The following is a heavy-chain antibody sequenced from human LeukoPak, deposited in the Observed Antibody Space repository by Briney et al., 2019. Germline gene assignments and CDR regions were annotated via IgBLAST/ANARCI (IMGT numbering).Heavy chain of an antibody. Sequence: GGSLRLSCAASGFTFNAYAMHWVRQSPGKGLEWVAVVSYDGSNTNYADSVRGRFTVSRDNSKNTVYLELQSLTTDDTAVFYCARDWGDLLAFGPWGQGTLVIVSS. CDR3: ARDWGDLLAFGP. D-gene: IGHD3-3*01. CDR2: VSYDGSNT. CDR1: GFTFNAYA. V-gene: IGHV3-30*03. J-gene: IGHJ5*02.